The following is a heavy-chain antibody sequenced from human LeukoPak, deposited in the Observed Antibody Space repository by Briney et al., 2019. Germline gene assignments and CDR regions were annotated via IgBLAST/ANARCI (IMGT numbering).Heavy chain of an antibody. CDR1: GFTFSSYW. D-gene: IGHD2-15*01. CDR2: IKQDGSEK. V-gene: IGHV3-7*01. Sequence: GGSLRLSCAASGFTFSSYWMSWVRQAPGEGLEWVANIKQDGSEKYYVDSVKGRFTISRDNAKNSLYLQMNSLRAEDTAVYYCAREAPTGYCSGGSCYPTPDYWGQGTLVTVSS. J-gene: IGHJ4*02. CDR3: AREAPTGYCSGGSCYPTPDY.